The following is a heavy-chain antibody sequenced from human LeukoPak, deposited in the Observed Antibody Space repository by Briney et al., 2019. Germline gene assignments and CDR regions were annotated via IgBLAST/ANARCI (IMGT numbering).Heavy chain of an antibody. D-gene: IGHD3-22*01. V-gene: IGHV4-34*01. CDR2: LNHSGSN. CDR1: GGSFSGYY. J-gene: IGHJ6*03. CDR3: ARDQYYDSSGYYYYYYYYMDV. Sequence: SETLSLTCAVYGGSFSGYYWSWIRQPPGKGLEWIGELNHSGSNNYNPSLKSRVTMSVDTSKNQFSLKLSSVTAADTAVYYCARDQYYDSSGYYYYYYYYMDVWGKGTTVTISS.